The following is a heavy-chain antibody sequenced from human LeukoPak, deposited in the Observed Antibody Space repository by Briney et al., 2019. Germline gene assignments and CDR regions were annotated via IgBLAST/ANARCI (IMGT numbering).Heavy chain of an antibody. CDR1: GFTFSSYW. J-gene: IGHJ4*02. CDR3: ARGPTPSFYYGSGSYYSLDY. V-gene: IGHV3-7*01. CDR2: IKQDGSEK. Sequence: GGSLRLSCAASGFTFSSYWMSWVRQAPGKGLEWVANIKQDGSEKYYVDSVKGRFTISRDNAKNSLYLQMNSLRAEDTAVYYCARGPTPSFYYGSGSYYSLDYWGQGTLVTVSS. D-gene: IGHD3-10*01.